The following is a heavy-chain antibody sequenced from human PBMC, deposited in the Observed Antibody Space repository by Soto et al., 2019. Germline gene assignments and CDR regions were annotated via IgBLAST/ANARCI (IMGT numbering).Heavy chain of an antibody. J-gene: IGHJ6*02. CDR2: IDHGGST. Sequence: SETLSLTCAVYGGSFSGYYWSWIRQPPGKGLEWIGEIDHGGSTNYNPSLESRVTISFDTSRNQFSLKLKSVTAADTAVYFCARVGGYSYHLYGMDVWGQGTTVTVSS. CDR3: ARVGGYSYHLYGMDV. CDR1: GGSFSGYY. V-gene: IGHV4-34*01. D-gene: IGHD5-18*01.